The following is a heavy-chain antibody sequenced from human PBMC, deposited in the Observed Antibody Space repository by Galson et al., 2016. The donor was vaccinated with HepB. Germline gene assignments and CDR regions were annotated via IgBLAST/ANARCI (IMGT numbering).Heavy chain of an antibody. J-gene: IGHJ4*02. CDR3: AKVGDGGGYLDY. CDR1: GFTFSSFG. Sequence: SLRLSCAASGFTFSSFGMHWVRQPPGKGLEWVAVTSYDGGHKYYGDSVRGRFTISGDNSKNTLYLQMNSLRPEDTALYYCAKVGDGGGYLDYWGQGTLVTVSS. CDR2: TSYDGGHK. V-gene: IGHV3-30*18. D-gene: IGHD4-23*01.